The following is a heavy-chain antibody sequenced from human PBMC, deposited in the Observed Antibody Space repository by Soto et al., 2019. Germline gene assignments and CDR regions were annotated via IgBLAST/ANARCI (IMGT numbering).Heavy chain of an antibody. J-gene: IGHJ6*02. Sequence: QVQLQESGPGLVKPSGTLSLTCAVSGGSISSSNWWSWVRQPPGKGLEWIGEIYHSGSTNYNPCLKIRVTISVDKSKNQFSLKLSSVTAADTAVYYCARGGGKWLRSYYYYGMDVWGQGTTVTVSS. CDR1: GGSISSSNW. CDR2: IYHSGST. CDR3: ARGGGKWLRSYYYYGMDV. V-gene: IGHV4-4*02. D-gene: IGHD5-12*01.